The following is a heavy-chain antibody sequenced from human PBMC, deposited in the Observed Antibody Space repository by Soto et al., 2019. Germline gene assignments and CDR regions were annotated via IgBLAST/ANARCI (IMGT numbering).Heavy chain of an antibody. Sequence: QLQLQESGPGLVKPSETLSLTCTVSGGSISSSNYYWGWIRQPPGKGLEWIGNIYYSGSTYYNPPLNSRVTISVHTSRKHCSLKLSSVTAAGTAVYDCARADIVVVPAGVGFDPWGQGTLVTVSS. CDR3: ARADIVVVPAGVGFDP. V-gene: IGHV4-39*02. D-gene: IGHD2-2*01. CDR2: IYYSGST. CDR1: GGSISSSNYY. J-gene: IGHJ5*02.